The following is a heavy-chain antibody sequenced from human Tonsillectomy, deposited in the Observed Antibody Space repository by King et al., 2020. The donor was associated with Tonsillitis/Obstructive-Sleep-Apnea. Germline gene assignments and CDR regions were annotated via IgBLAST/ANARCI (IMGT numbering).Heavy chain of an antibody. CDR3: ARDKAGGWYFDL. CDR2: IKQDGSEK. J-gene: IGHJ2*01. Sequence: VQLVESVGGLVQPGGSLRLSCAASGFTFSNYWVYWVRQAPGKGLEWVANIKQDGSEKYYVDSVKGRFTISRDNAKNSLYLQMNSLRAEDTAVYYCARDKAGGWYFDLWGRGTLVTVSS. CDR1: GFTFSNYW. D-gene: IGHD3-10*01. V-gene: IGHV3-7*03.